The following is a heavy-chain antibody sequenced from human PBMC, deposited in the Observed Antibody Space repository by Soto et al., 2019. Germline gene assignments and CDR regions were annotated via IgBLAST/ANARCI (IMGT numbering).Heavy chain of an antibody. CDR1: GGSISSYY. J-gene: IGHJ3*02. CDR2: IYYSGST. D-gene: IGHD6-13*01. Sequence: QVQLQESGPGLVKPSETLSLTCTVSGGSISSYYWSWIRQPPGKGLEWIGYIYYSGSTNYHPSLRSRVTISVDTSKNQFSLKLSSVTAADTAVYYCARSQLEDAFDIWGQGTMVTVSS. CDR3: ARSQLEDAFDI. V-gene: IGHV4-59*01.